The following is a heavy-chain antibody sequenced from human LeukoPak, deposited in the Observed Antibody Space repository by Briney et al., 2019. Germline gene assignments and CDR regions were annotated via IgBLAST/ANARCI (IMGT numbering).Heavy chain of an antibody. V-gene: IGHV3-74*01. CDR2: INSDGSNT. J-gene: IGHJ3*01. Sequence: GGSLRLSCAASGFTFSTYWMHWVRRGPGKGLVWVSRINSDGSNTIYGDSAKGRFTISRDNAKNTLYLQMDSLRAEDTAVYYCARGGYDHAFDVWGQGTLVTVSS. CDR3: ARGGYDHAFDV. D-gene: IGHD3-16*01. CDR1: GFTFSTYW.